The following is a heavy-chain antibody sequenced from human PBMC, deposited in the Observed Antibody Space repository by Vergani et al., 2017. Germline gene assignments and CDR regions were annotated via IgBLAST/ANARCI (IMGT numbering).Heavy chain of an antibody. CDR1: GYIFKNYY. CDR3: ASSIGYCAGATCRAYYFDH. J-gene: IGHJ5*02. CDR2: LNPTTGHT. Sequence: VQLVQSGAEVRKPGASVTVSCTASGYIFKNYYIHWLRQAPGQAFEWMGILNPTTGHTTSAQKFMGRVDMTSDPSTDTSTRTVQMTLSSLGSEDTAVYCCASSIGYCAGATCRAYYFDHWGQGTRVTVSS. V-gene: IGHV1-46*02. D-gene: IGHD2-21*01.